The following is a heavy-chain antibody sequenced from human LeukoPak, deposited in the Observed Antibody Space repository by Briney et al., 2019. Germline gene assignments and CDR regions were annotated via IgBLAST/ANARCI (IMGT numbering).Heavy chain of an antibody. Sequence: GGSLRLSCAASGFTFSSYSMNWVRQAPGKGLEWVSYISSSNSYINYADSVKGRFTISRDNSKNSLYLQMNSLRAEDTAVYYCARALIGYYFDYWGQGTLVTVSS. D-gene: IGHD2-8*01. CDR3: ARALIGYYFDY. CDR1: GFTFSSYS. CDR2: ISSSNSYI. V-gene: IGHV3-21*06. J-gene: IGHJ4*02.